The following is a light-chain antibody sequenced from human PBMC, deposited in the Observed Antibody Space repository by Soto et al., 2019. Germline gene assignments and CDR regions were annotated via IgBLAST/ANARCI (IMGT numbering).Light chain of an antibody. Sequence: QSVLTQPPSVSAAPGQRVTISCSGSSSNIENNYVSWYQQLPGTAPKLLTYDTNKRPSGIPDRFSGSKSGTSATLGITGLQTGDEAEYYCGTWDSSLSGVVFGGGTKLTVL. CDR2: DTN. V-gene: IGLV1-51*01. CDR1: SSNIENNY. CDR3: GTWDSSLSGVV. J-gene: IGLJ2*01.